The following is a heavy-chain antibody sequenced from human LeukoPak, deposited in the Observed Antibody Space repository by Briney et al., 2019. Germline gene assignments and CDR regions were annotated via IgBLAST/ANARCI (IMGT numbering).Heavy chain of an antibody. Sequence: PGGSLRLSCAASGFTFSNHWMTWVRQAPGKGLEWVAVISYDGSNKYYADSVKGRFTISRDNSKNTLYLQMNSLRAEDTAVYYCARENHVRITMIVGYWGQGTLVTVSS. CDR1: GFTFSNHW. CDR3: ARENHVRITMIVGY. D-gene: IGHD3-22*01. CDR2: ISYDGSNK. J-gene: IGHJ4*02. V-gene: IGHV3-30-3*01.